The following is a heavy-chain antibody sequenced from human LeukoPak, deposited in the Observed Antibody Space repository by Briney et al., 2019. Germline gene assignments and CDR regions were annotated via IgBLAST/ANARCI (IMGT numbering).Heavy chain of an antibody. D-gene: IGHD6-13*01. J-gene: IGHJ4*02. V-gene: IGHV1-69*05. CDR1: GGTLNNYA. Sequence: ASVKVSCKGSGGTLNNYALHWVRQAPGQGLEWMGGIIPISGTANYAQNFQGRVTITTDESTDTAYMELSSLRPEDTAVYYCARSPIAALYFDFWGQGTLVTVSS. CDR2: IIPISGTA. CDR3: ARSPIAALYFDF.